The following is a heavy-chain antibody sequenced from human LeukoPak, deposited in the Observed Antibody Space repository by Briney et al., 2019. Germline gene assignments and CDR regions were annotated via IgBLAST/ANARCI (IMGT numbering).Heavy chain of an antibody. V-gene: IGHV3-11*01. D-gene: IGHD6-19*01. J-gene: IGHJ4*02. Sequence: GGSLRLSCAASGFTFSDYYMSWIRQAPGKGLEWVSYISSSGSTIYYADSVKGRFTISRDNAKNSLYLQMNSLRAEDTAVYYCARDHGRFRQWLAPDYWGQGTLVTVSS. CDR2: ISSSGSTI. CDR1: GFTFSDYY. CDR3: ARDHGRFRQWLAPDY.